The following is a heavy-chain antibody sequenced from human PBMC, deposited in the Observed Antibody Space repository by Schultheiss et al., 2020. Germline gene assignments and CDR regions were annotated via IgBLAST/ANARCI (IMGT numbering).Heavy chain of an antibody. Sequence: SETLALTCTVSGGSISSGDYYWSWIRQPPGKGLEWIGYIYYSGSTYYNPSLKSRVTISVDTSKNQFSLKLSSVTAADTAVYYCARGRDCSSTSCYTKIFDYWGQGTLVTVSS. CDR1: GGSISSGDYY. CDR3: ARGRDCSSTSCYTKIFDY. CDR2: IYYSGST. V-gene: IGHV4-30-4*01. J-gene: IGHJ4*02. D-gene: IGHD2-2*02.